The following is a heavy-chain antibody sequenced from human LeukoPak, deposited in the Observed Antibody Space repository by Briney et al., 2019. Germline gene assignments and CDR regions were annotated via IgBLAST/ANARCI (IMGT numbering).Heavy chain of an antibody. V-gene: IGHV3-66*01. CDR1: GFTVSSNY. CDR3: ARDNVGMDV. J-gene: IGHJ6*02. Sequence: GSLRLSCAASGFTVSSNYMSWVRQAPGKGLEWVSTIYSGGSTYDADSLKGRFTISRDNSKNTVYLQMNSLRAEDTAVYYCARDNVGMDVWGQGTTVTVSS. CDR2: IYSGGST.